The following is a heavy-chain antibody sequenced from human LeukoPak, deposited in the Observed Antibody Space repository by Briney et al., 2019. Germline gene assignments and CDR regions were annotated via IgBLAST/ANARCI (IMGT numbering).Heavy chain of an antibody. CDR1: GFTFSSYG. CDR2: ISYDGTNK. D-gene: IGHD3-16*01. Sequence: PGGTLRLSCAASGFTFSSYGMSWVRQAPGKGLEWVALISYDGTNKHYADSVKGRFTTSRDNSKNTLYLHMNSLRAEDTAVYYCAKVGDNWDFDYWGQGTLVSVSS. V-gene: IGHV3-30*18. CDR3: AKVGDNWDFDY. J-gene: IGHJ4*02.